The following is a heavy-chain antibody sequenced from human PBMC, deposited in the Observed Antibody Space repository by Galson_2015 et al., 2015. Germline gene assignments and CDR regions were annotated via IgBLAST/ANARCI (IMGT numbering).Heavy chain of an antibody. D-gene: IGHD2-15*01. J-gene: IGHJ4*02. Sequence: CAISGDSVSSNSAAWNWIRQSPSRGLEWLGRTYYRSKWFNDYAVSVKSRITINPDTSKNQFSLQLNSVTPEDTAVYYCARWIRYCSGGSCYPGTFDYWGQGTLVTVSS. CDR2: TYYRSKWFN. V-gene: IGHV6-1*01. CDR1: GDSVSSNSAA. CDR3: ARWIRYCSGGSCYPGTFDY.